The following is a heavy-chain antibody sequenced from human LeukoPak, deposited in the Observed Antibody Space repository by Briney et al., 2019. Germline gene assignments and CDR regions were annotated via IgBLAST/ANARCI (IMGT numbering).Heavy chain of an antibody. J-gene: IGHJ5*02. CDR2: INPNSGGT. V-gene: IGHV1-2*02. Sequence: ASVKVSCKASGYTFTGYYMHWVRQAPGQGLEWMGWINPNSGGTNYAQKFQGRVTTTRGTSISTAYMELSRLRSDDAAVYYCASRVVPAAPLLPWGQGTLVTVSS. D-gene: IGHD2-2*01. CDR1: GYTFTGYY. CDR3: ASRVVPAAPLLP.